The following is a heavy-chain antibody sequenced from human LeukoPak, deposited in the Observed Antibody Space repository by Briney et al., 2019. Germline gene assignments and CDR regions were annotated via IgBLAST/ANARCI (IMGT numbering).Heavy chain of an antibody. J-gene: IGHJ6*02. D-gene: IGHD3-22*01. V-gene: IGHV1-18*01. CDR1: GYTFTSYG. Sequence: GASVKVSCKASGYTFTSYGISWVRQAPGQGLEWMGWISAYNGNTNYAQKLQGRVTMTTDTSTSTAYMELRSLRSDDTAVYCCARDGYYDSSGTPDVWGQGTTVTVSS. CDR3: ARDGYYDSSGTPDV. CDR2: ISAYNGNT.